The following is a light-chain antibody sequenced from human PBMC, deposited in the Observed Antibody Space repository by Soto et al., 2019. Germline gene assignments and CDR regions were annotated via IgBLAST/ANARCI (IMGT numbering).Light chain of an antibody. V-gene: IGKV3-20*01. Sequence: EIVLTQSPGTLSLSPGERATLSCRASQSVSSSYLAWYQQKPGQAPRVLIYAASSRATGIPDRFSGSGSGTDFTLTINRLEPEDFAVYYCQHYGNSPPWTFGQGTKVDIK. CDR1: QSVSSSY. CDR3: QHYGNSPPWT. J-gene: IGKJ1*01. CDR2: AAS.